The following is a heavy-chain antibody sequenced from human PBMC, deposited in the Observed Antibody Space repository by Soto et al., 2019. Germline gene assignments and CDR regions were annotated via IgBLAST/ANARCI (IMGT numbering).Heavy chain of an antibody. Sequence: QVQLVQSGAEVKKPGASVKVSCKASGYTFTSYAMHWVRQAPGQRLEWMGWINAGNGNTKYSQKFQGRVTITRDTSASTAYMELSSLRSEDTAVYYCARDPYPGRAGVYYYYGMDVWGQGTTVTVSS. J-gene: IGHJ6*02. V-gene: IGHV1-3*01. CDR3: ARDPYPGRAGVYYYYGMDV. CDR2: INAGNGNT. D-gene: IGHD3-10*01. CDR1: GYTFTSYA.